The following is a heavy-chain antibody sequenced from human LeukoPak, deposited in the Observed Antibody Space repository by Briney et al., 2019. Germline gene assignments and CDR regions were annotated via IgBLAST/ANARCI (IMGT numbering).Heavy chain of an antibody. Sequence: GGSLRLSCAASGFTFSSYAMSWVRQAPGKGLDWLSAICGRGGSIYTADSVKSRFTISRDHSKSMLYLQVNSLRAEDTAVYYCARDAVYSSSWQYYWGQGTMVTVS. D-gene: IGHD6-13*01. CDR2: ICGRGGSI. V-gene: IGHV3-23*01. CDR1: GFTFSSYA. J-gene: IGHJ4*02. CDR3: ARDAVYSSSWQYY.